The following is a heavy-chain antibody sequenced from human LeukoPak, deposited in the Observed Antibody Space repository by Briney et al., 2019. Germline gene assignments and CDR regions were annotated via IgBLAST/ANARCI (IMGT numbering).Heavy chain of an antibody. CDR2: IIPILGIA. J-gene: IGHJ5*02. Sequence: GASVKVSCKASGGTFSSYAISWVRQAPGQGLEWMGRIIPILGIANYARKFQGRVTITADKSTSTAYMELSSLRSEDTAVYYCARDWFGELGLRNWFDPWGQGTLVTVSS. CDR3: ARDWFGELGLRNWFDP. V-gene: IGHV1-69*04. D-gene: IGHD3-10*01. CDR1: GGTFSSYA.